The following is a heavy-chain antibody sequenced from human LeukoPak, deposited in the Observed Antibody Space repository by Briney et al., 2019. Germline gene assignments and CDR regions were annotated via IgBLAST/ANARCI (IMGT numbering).Heavy chain of an antibody. J-gene: IGHJ5*02. D-gene: IGHD6-25*01. CDR2: IYYSGST. CDR3: ARGSGRRGFDP. V-gene: IGHV4-31*03. CDR1: GGSISSGGYY. Sequence: PSETLSLTCTVSGGSISSGGYYWSWIRQHPGKGLEWIGYIYYSGSTYYNPSLKSRVTISVDTSKNQFSLKLSSVTAADMAVYYCARGSGRRGFDPRGQGTLVTVSS.